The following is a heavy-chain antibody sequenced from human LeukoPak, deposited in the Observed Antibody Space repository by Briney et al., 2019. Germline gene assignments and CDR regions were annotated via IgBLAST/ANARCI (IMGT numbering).Heavy chain of an antibody. CDR3: ARGPYYYDSSGYSNDAFDI. D-gene: IGHD3-22*01. J-gene: IGHJ3*02. Sequence: SVKVSCKASGGTFSSYAISWVRQAPGQGLEWMGGIIPIFGTANYAQKFQGRVTITADESTSTAYMELSSLRSEDTAVYYCARGPYYYDSSGYSNDAFDILCQGTMVIVSS. CDR1: GGTFSSYA. CDR2: IIPIFGTA. V-gene: IGHV1-69*13.